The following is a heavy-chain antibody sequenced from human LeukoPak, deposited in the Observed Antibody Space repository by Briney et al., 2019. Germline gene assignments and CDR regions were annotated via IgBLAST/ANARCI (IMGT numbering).Heavy chain of an antibody. CDR1: GGSFSGYY. J-gene: IGHJ5*02. D-gene: IGHD4-17*01. V-gene: IGHV4-34*01. CDR2: INHSGST. Sequence: PSETLSLTCAVYGGSFSGYYWSWIRQPPGKGLEWIGEINHSGSTNYNPSLKSRVTISVDTSKNQFSLKLSSVTAADTAVYYCASQGTVTTPWFDPWGQGTLVTVSS. CDR3: ASQGTVTTPWFDP.